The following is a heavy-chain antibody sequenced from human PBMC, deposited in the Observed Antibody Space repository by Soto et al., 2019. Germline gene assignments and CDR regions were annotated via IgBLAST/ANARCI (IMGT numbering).Heavy chain of an antibody. CDR2: ISSSSSYI. CDR3: ARDYSSSGGMDV. D-gene: IGHD6-6*01. Sequence: GGSLRLSCAASGFTFSSYSMNWVRQAPGKGLEWVSSISSSSSYIYYADSVKGRFTISRDNAKNSLYLQMNSLRAEDTDVYYCARDYSSSGGMDVWGQGTTVTVSS. V-gene: IGHV3-21*01. J-gene: IGHJ6*02. CDR1: GFTFSSYS.